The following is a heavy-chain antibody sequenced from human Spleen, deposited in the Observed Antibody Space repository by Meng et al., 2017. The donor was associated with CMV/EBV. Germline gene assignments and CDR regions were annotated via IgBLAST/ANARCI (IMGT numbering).Heavy chain of an antibody. V-gene: IGHV3-21*01. CDR2: ISSSSSYI. Sequence: TFSRYRMNGVRQAPGKGLKWVSSISSSSSYIYYADSVKGRFTISRDNAKNSLYPQMNSLRAEDTAVYYCARDLPWYSSSWYASYFDYWGQGTLVTVSS. CDR3: ARDLPWYSSSWYASYFDY. CDR1: TFSRYR. D-gene: IGHD6-13*01. J-gene: IGHJ4*02.